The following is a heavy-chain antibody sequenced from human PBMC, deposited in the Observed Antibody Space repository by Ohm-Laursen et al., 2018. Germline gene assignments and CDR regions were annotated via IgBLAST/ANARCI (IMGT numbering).Heavy chain of an antibody. V-gene: IGHV3-74*01. Sequence: LRLSCTASGFTFSSYWMHWVRQAPGKGLVWVSRINSDGSRTSYADSVKSRFTISRDNAKNTLHLQMSSLRAEDTAVYYCARAPYGSGSHYDDWGQGTLVTVSS. J-gene: IGHJ4*02. CDR3: ARAPYGSGSHYDD. CDR1: GFTFSSYW. CDR2: INSDGSRT. D-gene: IGHD3-10*01.